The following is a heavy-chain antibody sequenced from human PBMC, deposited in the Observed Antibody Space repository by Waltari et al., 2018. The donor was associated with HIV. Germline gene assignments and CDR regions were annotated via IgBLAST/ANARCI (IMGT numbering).Heavy chain of an antibody. D-gene: IGHD5-18*01. V-gene: IGHV1-8*01. J-gene: IGHJ4*02. CDR2: INPNSGNT. CDR3: SRGRGYSYGYSDL. Sequence: QVQLVQSGAEVRKPEAAVKVSCKASGYTFPNDDINWVQQAPGQGLEWMGWINPNSGNTGYAQKFQGRVTMTRDTSRSTAYMELTSLTSEDTAVYHCSRGRGYSYGYSDLWGQGTLVTVSS. CDR1: GYTFPNDD.